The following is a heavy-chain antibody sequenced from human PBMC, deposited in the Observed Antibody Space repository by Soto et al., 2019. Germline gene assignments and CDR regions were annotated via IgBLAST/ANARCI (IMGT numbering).Heavy chain of an antibody. V-gene: IGHV1-8*01. J-gene: IGHJ4*02. CDR2: MNANSGNP. Sequence: QVQLVQSGAEVNKPGASVKVTCKASGYPFTSYEINWVRQATGQGLEWMGWMNANSGNPGYAPKFQGRVTMTRDTSINTAYMELSSLRSEDTAVYYCAREVAGRSYQPIDFWGQGTLVTVSS. CDR1: GYPFTSYE. D-gene: IGHD2-15*01. CDR3: AREVAGRSYQPIDF.